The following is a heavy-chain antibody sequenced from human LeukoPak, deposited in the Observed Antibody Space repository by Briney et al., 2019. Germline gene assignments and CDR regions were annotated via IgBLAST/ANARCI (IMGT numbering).Heavy chain of an antibody. D-gene: IGHD3-3*01. CDR3: ATDRITIFGVVTMGY. Sequence: ASVKVSCKVSGYTLTELSMHWVRQAPGKGLEWMGGFDPEDGEAIYAQKFQGRVTMTEDTSTDTAYMELSSLRSEDTAVYYCATDRITIFGVVTMGYWGQGTLVTVSS. CDR2: FDPEDGEA. V-gene: IGHV1-24*01. CDR1: GYTLTELS. J-gene: IGHJ4*02.